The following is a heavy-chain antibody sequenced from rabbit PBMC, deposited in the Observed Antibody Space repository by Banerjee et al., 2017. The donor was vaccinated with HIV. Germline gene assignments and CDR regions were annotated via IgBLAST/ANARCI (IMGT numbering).Heavy chain of an antibody. CDR2: INAGSSNST. J-gene: IGHJ3*01. Sequence: QSLEESGGDLVKPGASLTLTCTASGFSFSSTYYMCWVRQAPGKGLEWIACINAGSSNSTYYASWAKGRFTISKTSSTTVTLQMTSLTAADTATYFCARGGTIATMSLWGQGTLVTVS. CDR3: ARGGTIATMSL. D-gene: IGHD2-1*01. V-gene: IGHV1S40*01. CDR1: GFSFSSTYY.